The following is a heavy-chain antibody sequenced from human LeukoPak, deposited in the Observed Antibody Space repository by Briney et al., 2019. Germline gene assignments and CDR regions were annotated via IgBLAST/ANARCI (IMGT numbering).Heavy chain of an antibody. CDR3: ATSLVGQWLVETDH. D-gene: IGHD6-19*01. CDR1: GFTFSSHG. CDR2: IGSRTNYI. V-gene: IGHV3-21*01. Sequence: NTGGSLRLSCAASGFTFSSHGMNWVRQAPGKGLEWVSSIGSRTNYIYYADSVKGRFTISRDNAQNSVYLQMNSLRAEDTAVYYCATSLVGQWLVETDHWGQGILVTVSS. J-gene: IGHJ4*02.